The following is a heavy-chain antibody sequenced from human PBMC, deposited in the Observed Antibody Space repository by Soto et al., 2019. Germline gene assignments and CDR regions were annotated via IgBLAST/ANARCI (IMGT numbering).Heavy chain of an antibody. Sequence: ASETLSLTCTVSGGSISSGGYYWSWIRQHPGKGLEWIGYIYYSGSTYYNPSLKSRVTISVDTSKNQFSLKLSSVTAADTAVYYCERERLYNTAMVDYWGQGTLVTVSS. V-gene: IGHV4-31*03. D-gene: IGHD5-18*01. J-gene: IGHJ4*02. CDR3: ERERLYNTAMVDY. CDR2: IYYSGST. CDR1: GGSISSGGYY.